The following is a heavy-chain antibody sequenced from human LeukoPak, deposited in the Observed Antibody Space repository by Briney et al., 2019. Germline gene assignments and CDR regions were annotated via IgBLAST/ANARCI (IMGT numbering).Heavy chain of an antibody. Sequence: GGSLRLSCAASGFTFSSYDMHWVRQAPGKGLEWVALIWYDGNNKYYGDSVKGRFTISRDNSRSALYLQMNSQRAEDTAMYYCARGSTTGEAFDIWGQGTLVTVSP. CDR1: GFTFSSYD. D-gene: IGHD4-17*01. J-gene: IGHJ3*02. V-gene: IGHV3-33*01. CDR3: ARGSTTGEAFDI. CDR2: IWYDGNNK.